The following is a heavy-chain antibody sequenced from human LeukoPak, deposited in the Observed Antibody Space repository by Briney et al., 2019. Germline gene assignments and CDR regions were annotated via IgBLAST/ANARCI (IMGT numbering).Heavy chain of an antibody. CDR1: GGSFSGYY. Sequence: SETLSLTCAVYGGSFSGYYWSWIRQPPGKGLEWIGEINHSGSTNYNPSLKSRVTISVDTSKNQFSLKLSSVTAVDTAVYYCARGGLGVVIYWGQGTLVTVSS. CDR2: INHSGST. D-gene: IGHD3-3*01. V-gene: IGHV4-34*01. J-gene: IGHJ4*02. CDR3: ARGGLGVVIY.